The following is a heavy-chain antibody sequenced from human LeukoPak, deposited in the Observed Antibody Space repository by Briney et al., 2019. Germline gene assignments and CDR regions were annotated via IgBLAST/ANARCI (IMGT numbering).Heavy chain of an antibody. V-gene: IGHV1-2*02. CDR1: GYTFTGYY. CDR3: ARGGEWCSGGSCYWFDP. CDR2: INPNSGGT. Sequence: GASVKVSCKASGYTFTGYYMHWVRQAPGQGLEWMGWINPNSGGTNYAQKFQGRVTMTRDTSISTAYMELSRLRSDDTAVYYCARGGEWCSGGSCYWFDPWGQGTLVTVSS. D-gene: IGHD2-15*01. J-gene: IGHJ5*02.